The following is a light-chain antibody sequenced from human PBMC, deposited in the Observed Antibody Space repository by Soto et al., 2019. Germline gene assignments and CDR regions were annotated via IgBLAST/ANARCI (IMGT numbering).Light chain of an antibody. CDR1: QSIGTW. V-gene: IGKV1-5*02. CDR2: DAS. J-gene: IGKJ5*01. CDR3: RQYNTYT. Sequence: DIQLTQSPPYLSASVGERVNIICRASQSIGTWLAWHQQKPGKAPNLLMFDASTLHTGVPSRFSGSGDGTEFTLSISSLQPDDSAIYFCRQYNTYTFGRGTRLEI.